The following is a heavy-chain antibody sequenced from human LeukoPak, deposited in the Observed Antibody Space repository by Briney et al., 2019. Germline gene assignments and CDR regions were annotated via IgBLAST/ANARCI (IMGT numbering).Heavy chain of an antibody. CDR3: ARDGPLSGGDFDY. J-gene: IGHJ4*02. CDR2: ISGSGSTI. CDR1: GLTFSDYY. Sequence: PGGSLRLSCAASGLTFSDYYMSWLRQAPGKALEWVSYISGSGSTIYYADSVKGRFTISRDNAKNSLYLQMNSLRAEDTAVYYCARDGPLSGGDFDYWGQGTLVTVAS. V-gene: IGHV3-11*04. D-gene: IGHD2/OR15-2a*01.